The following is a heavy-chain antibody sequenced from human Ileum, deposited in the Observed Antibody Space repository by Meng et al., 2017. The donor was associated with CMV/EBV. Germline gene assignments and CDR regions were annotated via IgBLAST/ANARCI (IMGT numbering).Heavy chain of an antibody. D-gene: IGHD3-9*01. Sequence: QRPESGPALVKPSPTLSLTCAVSGGSISSSTYYCCCIRHPPGKGLEWIGSIYYSGSTYYNPSIKSRVTISVDTSKHQFSLILTSVTAADTVFYYCAIVPLAPRRYFDLWGQGTLVTVSS. V-gene: IGHV4-39*07. J-gene: IGHJ5*02. CDR2: IYYSGST. CDR3: AIVPLAPRRYFDL. CDR1: GGSISSSTYY.